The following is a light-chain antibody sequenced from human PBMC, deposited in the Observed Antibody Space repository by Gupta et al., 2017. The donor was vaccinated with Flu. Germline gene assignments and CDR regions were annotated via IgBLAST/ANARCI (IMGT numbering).Light chain of an antibody. CDR3: QQYDSTPFT. Sequence: DLAMTQSPDSLAVSLGERATINCKSSQSVLYSSNNKNYLAWYQQKPGQPPKPLIYWASTRESGVPDRFSGGGSGTDFTLTISSLQAEDVAVYYCQQYDSTPFTFGHGTKVDIK. CDR1: QSVLYSSNNKNY. J-gene: IGKJ3*01. CDR2: WAS. V-gene: IGKV4-1*01.